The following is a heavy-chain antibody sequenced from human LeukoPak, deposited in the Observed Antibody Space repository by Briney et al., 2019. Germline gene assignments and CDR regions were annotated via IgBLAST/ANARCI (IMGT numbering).Heavy chain of an antibody. CDR1: GFTVSSNY. V-gene: IGHV3-53*01. Sequence: GGSLRLSCAASGFTVSSNYMSWVRHAPGKGLEWVSVIYSGGYTSYADSVKGRFTISRDNSKNTLSLQMNSLRAEDTAVYYCARVSRSDAFDIWGQGAMVTVSS. J-gene: IGHJ3*02. CDR2: IYSGGYT. CDR3: ARVSRSDAFDI.